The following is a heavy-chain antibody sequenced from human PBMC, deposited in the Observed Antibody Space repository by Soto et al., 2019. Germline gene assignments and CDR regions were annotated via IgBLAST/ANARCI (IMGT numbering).Heavy chain of an antibody. V-gene: IGHV1-2*02. J-gene: IGHJ5*02. CDR1: GYTFTGYY. D-gene: IGHD3-3*01. CDR2: INPNSGGT. Sequence: GDSVKVSCKVSGYTFTGYYMHWVRQAPGQGLEWMGWINPNSGGTNYEQKFQGRVTMTRDTSISTAYMELSRLRSDDTAVYYCARVGRFLEWLLLFDPWGQGTLVTVSS. CDR3: ARVGRFLEWLLLFDP.